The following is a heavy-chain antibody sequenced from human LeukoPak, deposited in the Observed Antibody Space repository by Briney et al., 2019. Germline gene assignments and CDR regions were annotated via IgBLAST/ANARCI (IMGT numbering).Heavy chain of an antibody. J-gene: IGHJ4*02. CDR3: ARVGTTVDTAMVIDY. Sequence: ASVKVSCKASGYTFTGYYMHWVRQAPGQGLEWMGWINPNSGCTNYAQKVQGGVTMTRDTSISTAYMELSRLRSDDTAVYYCARVGTTVDTAMVIDYWGQGTLVTVSS. CDR1: GYTFTGYY. D-gene: IGHD5-18*01. CDR2: INPNSGCT. V-gene: IGHV1-2*02.